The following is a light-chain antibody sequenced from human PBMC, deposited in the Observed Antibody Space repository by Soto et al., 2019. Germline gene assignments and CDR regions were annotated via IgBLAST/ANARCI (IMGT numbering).Light chain of an antibody. V-gene: IGKV3-20*01. Sequence: EIVLTQSPGTLSLSPGERATLSCRASQTVTGSYLAWYQQKPGQAPRLLIYGASNRATGIPDRFSGSGSGTDFTLIISRLEPEDFAVYYCQQCGPSLKYTFGQGTKLEIK. J-gene: IGKJ2*01. CDR3: QQCGPSLKYT. CDR1: QTVTGSY. CDR2: GAS.